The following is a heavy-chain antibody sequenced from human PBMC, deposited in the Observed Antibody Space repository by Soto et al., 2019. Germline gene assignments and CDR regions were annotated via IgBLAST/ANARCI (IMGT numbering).Heavy chain of an antibody. J-gene: IGHJ6*02. CDR1: GFTFSASA. Sequence: QPGGSLRLSCAASGFTFSASAMHWVRQASGKELEWVGRIRSKTANYATEYGVSVKGRFTISRDDSKNLTYLQMNSLKTEDTAVYYCTRGYNTYYDFWSARAHMDVWGQGTTVTVSS. CDR3: TRGYNTYYDFWSARAHMDV. D-gene: IGHD3-3*01. CDR2: IRSKTANYAT. V-gene: IGHV3-73*01.